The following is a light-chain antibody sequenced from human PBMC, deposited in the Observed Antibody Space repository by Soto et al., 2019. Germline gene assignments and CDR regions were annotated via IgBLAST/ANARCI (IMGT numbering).Light chain of an antibody. Sequence: QSALTQPRSVSGSPGQSVTISCTGTSSDVGGYNYVSWYQQHPGKAPKLMICDVSKRPSGVPDRFSGSKSGNTASLTISGLQAEDEADYYCCSSVGSYTSVFGGGTKLTVL. J-gene: IGLJ3*02. V-gene: IGLV2-11*01. CDR1: SSDVGGYNY. CDR3: CSSVGSYTSV. CDR2: DVS.